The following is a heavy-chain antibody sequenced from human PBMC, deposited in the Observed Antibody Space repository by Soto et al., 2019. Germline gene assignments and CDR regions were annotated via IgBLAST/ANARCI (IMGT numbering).Heavy chain of an antibody. V-gene: IGHV4-4*07. D-gene: IGHD2-2*01. CDR3: ARGSCRSSSCYGFDY. J-gene: IGHJ4*02. Sequence: SEPLSPPWTVSVASLSSSYWRWIRQRSGKGLEWIGRISTSGSTNYNPSLKSRVTMSVDTSKNQFSLRLSSVTAADTAVYYCARGSCRSSSCYGFDYWGQGTLVTVSS. CDR2: ISTSGST. CDR1: VASLSSSY.